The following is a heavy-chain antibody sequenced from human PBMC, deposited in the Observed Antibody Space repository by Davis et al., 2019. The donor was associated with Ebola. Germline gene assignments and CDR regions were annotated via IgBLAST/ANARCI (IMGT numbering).Heavy chain of an antibody. Sequence: ASVKVSCKASVYTFTSYDINWVRQATGQGLEWMGWINPNSGGTNYAQKFQGRVTMTRDTSISTAYMELSRLRSDDTAVYYCATYYGDYADWGQGTLVTVSS. CDR1: VYTFTSYD. CDR2: INPNSGGT. D-gene: IGHD4-17*01. J-gene: IGHJ4*02. V-gene: IGHV1-2*02. CDR3: ATYYGDYAD.